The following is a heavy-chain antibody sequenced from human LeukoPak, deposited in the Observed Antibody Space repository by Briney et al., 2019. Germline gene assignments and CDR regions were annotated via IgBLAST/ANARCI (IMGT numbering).Heavy chain of an antibody. CDR2: ISSSSSYI. CDR3: AREGWITMNLYNAFDI. D-gene: IGHD3-22*01. Sequence: PGGSLRLSCAASGFTFSSYSMNWVRQAPGKGLEWVSSISSSSSYIYYADSVKGRFTISRDNAKNSLYLQMNSLGAEDTAVYYCAREGWITMNLYNAFDIWGQGTMVTVSS. V-gene: IGHV3-21*01. J-gene: IGHJ3*02. CDR1: GFTFSSYS.